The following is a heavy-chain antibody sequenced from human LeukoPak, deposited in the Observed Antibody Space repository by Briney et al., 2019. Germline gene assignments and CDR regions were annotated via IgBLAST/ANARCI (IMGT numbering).Heavy chain of an antibody. CDR1: GFTFSTYN. Sequence: GGSLRLSCAASGFTFSTYNMNWVRQAPGKGLEWVSSISSSSGYIYYADSVKGRFTISRDNGKNLLYLQMNSLRAEDTAVYYCAREAGSHSTLVDYWGQGTLVSV. V-gene: IGHV3-21*06. CDR3: AREAGSHSTLVDY. J-gene: IGHJ4*02. D-gene: IGHD1-26*01. CDR2: ISSSSGYI.